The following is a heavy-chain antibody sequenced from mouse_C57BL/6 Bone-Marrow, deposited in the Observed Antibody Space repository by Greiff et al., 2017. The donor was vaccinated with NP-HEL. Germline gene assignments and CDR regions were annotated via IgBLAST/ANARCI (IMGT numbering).Heavy chain of an antibody. J-gene: IGHJ4*01. D-gene: IGHD2-1*01. CDR1: GFTFSSYG. CDR3: ASPFYYGNPYAMDY. V-gene: IGHV5-6*01. CDR2: ISSGGSYT. Sequence: EVQVVESGGDLVKPGGSLKLSCAASGFTFSSYGMSWVRQTPDKRLEWVATISSGGSYTYYPDSVKGRFTISRDNAKNTLYLQMSSLKSEDTAMYYCASPFYYGNPYAMDYWGQGTSVTVSS.